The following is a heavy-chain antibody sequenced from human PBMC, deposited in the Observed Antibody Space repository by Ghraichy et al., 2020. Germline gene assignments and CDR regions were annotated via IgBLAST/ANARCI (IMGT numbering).Heavy chain of an antibody. CDR1: GFTFSSYW. V-gene: IGHV3-7*03. D-gene: IGHD2-15*01. CDR2: IKEDGSEK. J-gene: IGHJ4*02. CDR3: ARDPYRLH. Sequence: GGSLRLSCAASGFTFSSYWMSWVRQAPGKGLEWVANIKEDGSEKYYVDSMKGRFTISRDNAKNTLYLQMNSLRAKDTAVYYCARDPYRLHWGQGTLVTVSS.